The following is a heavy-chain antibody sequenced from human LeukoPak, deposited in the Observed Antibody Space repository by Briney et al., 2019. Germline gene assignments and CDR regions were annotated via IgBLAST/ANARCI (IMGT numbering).Heavy chain of an antibody. V-gene: IGHV3-11*01. J-gene: IGHJ6*03. CDR1: GFTFSDYY. CDR2: ISSSGSTI. CDR3: ARQDFWSGYYYYYYMDV. Sequence: PGGSLRLSCAASGFTFSDYYMSWIRQAPGKGLEWVSYISSSGSTIYYADSVKGRFTISRDNAKNPLYLQMNSLRAEDTAVYYCARQDFWSGYYYYYYMDVWGKGTTVTVSS. D-gene: IGHD3-3*01.